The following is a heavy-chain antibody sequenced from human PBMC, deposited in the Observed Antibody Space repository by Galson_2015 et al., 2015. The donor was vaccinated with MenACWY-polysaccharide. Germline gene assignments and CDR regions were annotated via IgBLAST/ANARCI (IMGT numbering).Heavy chain of an antibody. CDR3: AIDLTGDDLYH. D-gene: IGHD5-12*01. CDR2: INSDGGTT. V-gene: IGHV3-74*01. Sequence: SLRLSCAASGFTFTSYWMHWVRQAPGKGLEWVSRINSDGGTTAYADSVKGRFIISRDNAKNTLYLQVNSLRADDTAVYYCAIDLTGDDLYHWGQGTLVTVSP. J-gene: IGHJ1*01. CDR1: GFTFTSYW.